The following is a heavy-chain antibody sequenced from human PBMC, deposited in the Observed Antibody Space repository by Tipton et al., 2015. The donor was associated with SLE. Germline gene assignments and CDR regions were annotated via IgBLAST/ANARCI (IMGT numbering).Heavy chain of an antibody. CDR1: GGSISTNY. CDR3: ARGNQHSGYDGFDY. J-gene: IGHJ4*02. D-gene: IGHD5-12*01. V-gene: IGHV4-39*07. Sequence: TLSLTCTVSGGSISTNYWGWIRQSPGKGLEWIATISYNASPYYNPSLQSRLSISVDTSKNQFSLKLSSVTAADTAIYYCARGNQHSGYDGFDYWGQGTLVTVSS. CDR2: ISYNASP.